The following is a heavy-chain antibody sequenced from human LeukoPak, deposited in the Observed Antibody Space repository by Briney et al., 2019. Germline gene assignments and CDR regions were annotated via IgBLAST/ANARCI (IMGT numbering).Heavy chain of an antibody. Sequence: PGGSLRLSCAASGFTFSSFAMHWVRQAPGKGLEYVSAISSNGGSTYYANSVKGRFTISRDNSKNTLYLQMGSLRAEDMAVYYCARDLRSGSGWSYGPGYYWGQGTLVTVSS. D-gene: IGHD6-19*01. CDR1: GFTFSSFA. CDR3: ARDLRSGSGWSYGPGYY. CDR2: ISSNGGST. V-gene: IGHV3-64*01. J-gene: IGHJ4*02.